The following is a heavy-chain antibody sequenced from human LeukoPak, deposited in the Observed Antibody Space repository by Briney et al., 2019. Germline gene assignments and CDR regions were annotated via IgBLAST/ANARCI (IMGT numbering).Heavy chain of an antibody. CDR1: GGSISSYY. D-gene: IGHD6-19*01. CDR3: ARDRGSG. Sequence: SETLSLTCTVSGGSISSYYWSWIRQPPGKGLEWIGSIYHSGSTYYNPSLKSRVTISVDTSKNQFSLKLSSVTAADTAVYYCARDRGSGWGQGTLVTVSS. V-gene: IGHV4-38-2*02. CDR2: IYHSGST. J-gene: IGHJ4*02.